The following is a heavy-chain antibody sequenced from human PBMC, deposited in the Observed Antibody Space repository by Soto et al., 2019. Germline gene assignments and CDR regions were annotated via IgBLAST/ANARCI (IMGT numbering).Heavy chain of an antibody. CDR3: ARVAVEMATIHVVYY. CDR2: VSYDGSNK. V-gene: IGHV3-30-3*01. J-gene: IGHJ4*02. CDR1: GFTVSSYA. D-gene: IGHD5-12*01. Sequence: QVQLVESWGGVVQPGRSLRLSCAASGFTVSSYAMHWVRQAPGKGLEWVAVVSYDGSNKYCPESVKGRFPISRDNSKNTLYLQMNSLRAEDTAVYYCARVAVEMATIHVVYYWGQGTLVTVSS.